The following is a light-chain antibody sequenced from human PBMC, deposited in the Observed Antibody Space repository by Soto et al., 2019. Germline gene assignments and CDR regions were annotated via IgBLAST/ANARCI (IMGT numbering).Light chain of an antibody. J-gene: IGKJ3*01. CDR1: QSISSSY. V-gene: IGKV3-20*01. CDR3: QQYNSSPPEFT. CDR2: GAS. Sequence: EIVLTQSPGTLSVSPGERDTLSCRASQSISSSYLAWYQQRPGQAPRLLIFGASYRATGIPDRFSGSGSGTDFTLTISRLEPEDFAVYYCQQYNSSPPEFTFGPGTKVDSK.